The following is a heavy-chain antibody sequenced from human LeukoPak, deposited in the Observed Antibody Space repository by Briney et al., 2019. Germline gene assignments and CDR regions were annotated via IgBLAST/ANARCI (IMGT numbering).Heavy chain of an antibody. D-gene: IGHD2-21*02. J-gene: IGHJ6*02. CDR2: ISAYNGNT. V-gene: IGHV1-18*01. Sequence: ASVKVSCKASGYTFTSYDISWVRQAPGQGLEWMGWISAYNGNTNYAQKLQGRGTMTTDTSTSTAYMELTSLRSDHTAVYYCASAYCGGDCYYHYGMDVWGQGNTVTVSS. CDR1: GYTFTSYD. CDR3: ASAYCGGDCYYHYGMDV.